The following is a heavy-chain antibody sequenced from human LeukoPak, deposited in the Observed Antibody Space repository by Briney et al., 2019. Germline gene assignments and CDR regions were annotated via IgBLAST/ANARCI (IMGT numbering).Heavy chain of an antibody. J-gene: IGHJ4*02. CDR3: ARRGSGSYYPYFDY. CDR1: GYSFTTYW. Sequence: GESLKISCKGSGYSFTTYWIGWVRQMPGKGLEWMRIIYPGDSDTRYSPSFQGQVTVSADKSLNTAYLQWSSLKASDTAIYYCARRGSGSYYPYFDYWGQGTLVTVSS. D-gene: IGHD1-26*01. V-gene: IGHV5-51*01. CDR2: IYPGDSDT.